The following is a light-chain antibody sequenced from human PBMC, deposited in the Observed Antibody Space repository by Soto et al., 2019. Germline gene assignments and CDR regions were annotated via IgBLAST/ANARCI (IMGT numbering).Light chain of an antibody. CDR3: CSYAGSYTI. CDR1: SSDVGGYNY. V-gene: IGLV2-11*01. CDR2: DVT. J-gene: IGLJ2*01. Sequence: QSALTQPRSVSGSPGQSVTISCTGTSSDVGGYNYISWYQQHPGKAPKLMIYDVTERPSGVPDRFSGSKSGSTASLTISGLQAEDEADYYCCSYAGSYTIFGGGTKVTVL.